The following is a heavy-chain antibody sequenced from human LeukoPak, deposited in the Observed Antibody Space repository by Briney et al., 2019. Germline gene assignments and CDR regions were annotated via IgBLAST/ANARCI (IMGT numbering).Heavy chain of an antibody. CDR2: IYYSGST. V-gene: IGHV4-39*07. CDR1: GGSISSSSYY. CDR3: AREGWDYDTRLDY. J-gene: IGHJ4*02. Sequence: SETLSLTCTVSGGSISSSSYYWGWIRQPPGKGLEWIGSIYYSGSTYYNPSLKSRVTISVDTSKNQFSLKLSSVTAADTAVYYCAREGWDYDTRLDYWGQGTLVTVSS. D-gene: IGHD3-22*01.